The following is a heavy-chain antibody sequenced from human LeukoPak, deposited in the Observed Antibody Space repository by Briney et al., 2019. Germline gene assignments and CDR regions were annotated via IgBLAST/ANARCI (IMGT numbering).Heavy chain of an antibody. Sequence: GESLKISSKGSGYSFTSYWIGWGRQMPGKGLEWTEIIYPGDSDTRYSPSFQGQVTISADKSISTAYLQWSSLKASDTAMYYCARPDYYDSSGYSNDAFDIWGQGTMVTVSS. J-gene: IGHJ3*02. D-gene: IGHD3-22*01. CDR3: ARPDYYDSSGYSNDAFDI. CDR1: GYSFTSYW. CDR2: IYPGDSDT. V-gene: IGHV5-51*01.